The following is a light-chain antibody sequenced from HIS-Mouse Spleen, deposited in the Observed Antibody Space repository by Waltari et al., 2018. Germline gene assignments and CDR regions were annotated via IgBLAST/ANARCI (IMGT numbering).Light chain of an antibody. J-gene: IGLJ3*02. CDR1: SSKLGSNY. CDR2: RNN. V-gene: IGLV1-47*01. CDR3: AAWDDSLSGWV. Sequence: QSVLTQPPSASGTPGQRVTISCSGSSSKLGSNYVYWYQQLPGTAPKLLIYRNNQRPSGVPDRFSGSKSGTSASLAISGLRSEDEADYYCAAWDDSLSGWVFGGGTKLTVL.